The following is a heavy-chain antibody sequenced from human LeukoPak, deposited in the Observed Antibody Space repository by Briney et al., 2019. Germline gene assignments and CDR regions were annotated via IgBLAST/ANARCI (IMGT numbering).Heavy chain of an antibody. CDR3: ARSAAGEYYFDY. CDR1: GGSISSYY. CDR2: IYYSGST. D-gene: IGHD6-13*01. Sequence: PSETLSLTCTVSGGSISSYYWSWIRQPPGKGLEWIGYIYYSGSTNYNPSLKSRVTISVDTSKNQFSLKLSSVTAADTAVCYCARSAAGEYYFDYWGQGTLVTVSS. V-gene: IGHV4-59*08. J-gene: IGHJ4*02.